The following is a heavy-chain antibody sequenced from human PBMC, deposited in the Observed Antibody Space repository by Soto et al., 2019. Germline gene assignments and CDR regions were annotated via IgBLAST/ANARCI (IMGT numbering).Heavy chain of an antibody. V-gene: IGHV4-39*01. CDR2: IYYSGST. J-gene: IGHJ3*02. CDR3: ARHSTTGRNGIAFDI. D-gene: IGHD4-17*01. Sequence: QLQLQESGPGLVKPSETLSLTCTVSGGSISSSSYYWGWMRQPPGKVMEWIGSIYYSGSTYYNPSLKSRVTISVDTYKNQFSLKLSSVTAADTAVYYCARHSTTGRNGIAFDIWGQGTMVTVSS. CDR1: GGSISSSSYY.